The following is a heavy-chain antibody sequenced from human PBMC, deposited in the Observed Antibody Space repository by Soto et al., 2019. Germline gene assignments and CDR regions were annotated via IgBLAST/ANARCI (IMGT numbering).Heavy chain of an antibody. CDR2: IRSKAYGGTT. CDR1: GFTFGDYA. Sequence: GGSLRLSCTASGFTFGDYAMSWFRQAPGKGLEWVGFIRSKAYGGTTEYAASVKGRFTISRDDSKSIAYLQMNSLKTEDTAVYYCTRGGGEAEGSEDAFDIWGQGTMVTVSS. CDR3: TRGGGEAEGSEDAFDI. J-gene: IGHJ3*02. D-gene: IGHD2-15*01. V-gene: IGHV3-49*03.